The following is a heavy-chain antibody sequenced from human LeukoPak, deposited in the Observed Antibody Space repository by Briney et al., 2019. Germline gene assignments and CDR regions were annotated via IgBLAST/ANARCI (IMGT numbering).Heavy chain of an antibody. V-gene: IGHV4-39*07. Sequence: PSETLSLACTVSGGSISSSTYYWGWIRQPPGKGLEWIGSIFYSGRTYYNPSLKSRVTLSVDTSKNELSLQLSSVTAADTAVYFCARGVGYDDTLGSYYGFFDYWGQGTLVAVSS. D-gene: IGHD3-22*01. CDR2: IFYSGRT. CDR3: ARGVGYDDTLGSYYGFFDY. J-gene: IGHJ4*02. CDR1: GGSISSSTYY.